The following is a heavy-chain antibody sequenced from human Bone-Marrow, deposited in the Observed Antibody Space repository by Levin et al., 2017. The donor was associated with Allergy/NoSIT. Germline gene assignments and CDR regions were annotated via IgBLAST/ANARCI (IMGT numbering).Heavy chain of an antibody. CDR1: GFTFKNYA. Sequence: PGGSLRLSCAASGFTFKNYAMHWVRQAPGKGLDWLAVIWYDGSNKYYADSVKGRFTISRDNPKNTLYLQMDSLRAEDTAVYYCAREKYTTGYYYFDYWGQGTLVTVSS. CDR3: AREKYTTGYYYFDY. V-gene: IGHV3-33*01. CDR2: IWYDGSNK. D-gene: IGHD3-9*01. J-gene: IGHJ4*02.